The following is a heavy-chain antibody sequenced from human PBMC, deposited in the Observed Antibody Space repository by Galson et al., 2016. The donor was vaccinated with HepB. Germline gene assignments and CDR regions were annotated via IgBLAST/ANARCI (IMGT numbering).Heavy chain of an antibody. J-gene: IGHJ4*02. CDR2: IKPSGGNT. CDR1: GYSFNTYN. Sequence: SCKASGYSFNTYNMHWVRQAPGQGLEWMGIIKPSGGNTIYAQKFQDRITMTGDTSTSTVYMELISLRSEDTAVYYCARELDHSFYFDYWGQGTLLTVSS. D-gene: IGHD1-14*01. V-gene: IGHV1-46*02. CDR3: ARELDHSFYFDY.